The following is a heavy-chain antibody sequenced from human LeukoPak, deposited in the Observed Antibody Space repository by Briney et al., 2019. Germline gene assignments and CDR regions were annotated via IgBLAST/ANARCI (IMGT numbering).Heavy chain of an antibody. CDR2: IYPGDSDT. J-gene: IGHJ4*02. Sequence: GESLKISCKGSGYSFTSYWIGWVRQMPGKGLEWMGIIYPGDSDTRYSPSFQGQVTISVDKSINTAYLQWSSLKASDTAMYYCARSPREKSPPLLWFGELSDYFDYWGQGTLVTVSS. CDR3: ARSPREKSPPLLWFGELSDYFDY. D-gene: IGHD3-10*01. CDR1: GYSFTSYW. V-gene: IGHV5-51*01.